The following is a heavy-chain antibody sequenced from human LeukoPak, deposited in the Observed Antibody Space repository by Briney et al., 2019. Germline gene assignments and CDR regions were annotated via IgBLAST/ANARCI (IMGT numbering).Heavy chain of an antibody. CDR3: AKAGWLEY. V-gene: IGHV3-23*01. J-gene: IGHJ4*02. Sequence: GGSLRLSCAPSRYTFTSKDMSWVPQVPGNGLEWVSISSRSDDSTYYADSVKGRFTISRDNSKNRSYLQMNSLKDEDTAVYYCAKAGWLEYWGQGTLVTVSS. D-gene: IGHD6-19*01. CDR1: RYTFTSKD. CDR2: SSRSDDST.